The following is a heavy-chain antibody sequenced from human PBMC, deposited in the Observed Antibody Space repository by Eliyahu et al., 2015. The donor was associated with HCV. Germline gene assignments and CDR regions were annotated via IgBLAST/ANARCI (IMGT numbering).Heavy chain of an antibody. CDR2: INWNGDNI. Sequence: EVRLVESGGGLVQPGRSLRLSCAASGFSFHNYAMHWVRQAPGKGLEWVSFINWNGDNIDYADSVKGRFTISRDNAKNSLYLEMNSLRAEDTAIYYCTKGLGGNSWTGYSYGLDVWGQGTTVTVS. D-gene: IGHD3/OR15-3a*01. CDR1: GFSFHNYA. J-gene: IGHJ6*02. CDR3: TKGLGGNSWTGYSYGLDV. V-gene: IGHV3-9*01.